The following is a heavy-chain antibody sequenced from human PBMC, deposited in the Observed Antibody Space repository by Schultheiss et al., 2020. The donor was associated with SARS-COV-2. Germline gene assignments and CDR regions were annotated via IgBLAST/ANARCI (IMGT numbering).Heavy chain of an antibody. Sequence: SETLSLTCAVYGGSFSGYYWSWIRQPPGKGLEWIGEINHSGSTNYNPSLKSRVTISVDTSKNQFSLKLSSVTAADTAVYYCARCTFWSGYYVLDYWGQGTLVTVSS. CDR3: ARCTFWSGYYVLDY. CDR2: INHSGST. J-gene: IGHJ4*02. D-gene: IGHD3-3*01. V-gene: IGHV4-34*01. CDR1: GGSFSGYY.